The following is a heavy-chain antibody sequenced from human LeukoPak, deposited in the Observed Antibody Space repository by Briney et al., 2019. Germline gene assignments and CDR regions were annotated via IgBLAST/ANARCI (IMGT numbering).Heavy chain of an antibody. Sequence: GASVKVSCKASGYTFTSYDINWVRQATGQGLEWMGWMNPNSGNTGYAQKFQGRITMTRNTSISTAYMELSSLRSEDTAVYYCARVGWEPWYYYGMDVWGQGTTVTVSS. CDR3: ARVGWEPWYYYGMDV. CDR2: MNPNSGNT. V-gene: IGHV1-8*01. J-gene: IGHJ6*02. CDR1: GYTFTSYD. D-gene: IGHD1-26*01.